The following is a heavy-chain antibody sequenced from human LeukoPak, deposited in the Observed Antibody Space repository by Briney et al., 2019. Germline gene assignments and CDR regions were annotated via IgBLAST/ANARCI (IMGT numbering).Heavy chain of an antibody. D-gene: IGHD2-8*01. CDR3: AKDRSCTNDICHGDFDF. V-gene: IGHV3-23*01. Sequence: GGSLRLSCAASGFTFSSYAVSWVRQAPGNGLEWVSSISGSGGSTYSADSVKGRFTISRDNSKNTLYLQMNSLRAEDTALYYCAKDRSCTNDICHGDFDFWGQGTLVTVSS. CDR1: GFTFSSYA. J-gene: IGHJ4*02. CDR2: ISGSGGST.